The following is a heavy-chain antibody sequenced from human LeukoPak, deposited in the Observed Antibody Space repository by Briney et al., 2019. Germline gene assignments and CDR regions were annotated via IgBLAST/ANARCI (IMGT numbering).Heavy chain of an antibody. D-gene: IGHD5-24*01. CDR1: GFTFSSYE. CDR3: AKSGYNSFDY. J-gene: IGHJ4*02. V-gene: IGHV3-23*01. CDR2: ISGSGAST. Sequence: GGSLRLSCAASGFTFSSYEMNWVRQAPGKGLEWVSGISGSGASTYYADSVKGRFTISRDNSKNTLYLQMNSLRAEDTAIYYCAKSGYNSFDYWGQGTLVTVSS.